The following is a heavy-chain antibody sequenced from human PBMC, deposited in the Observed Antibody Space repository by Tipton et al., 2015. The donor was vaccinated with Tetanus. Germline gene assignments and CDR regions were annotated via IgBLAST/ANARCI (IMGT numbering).Heavy chain of an antibody. CDR1: DFTFSSYN. V-gene: IGHV3-48*02. Sequence: SLRLSCAASDFTFSSYNMNWVRQAPGKGLEWVSYISSSSNTIYYGDSVKGRFTISRDNAKNSLYLQMNSLRDEDTAVYSCARGMAEASNCGGDCYSDYWGQGTLVTVSS. J-gene: IGHJ4*02. D-gene: IGHD2-21*02. CDR2: ISSSSNTI. CDR3: ARGMAEASNCGGDCYSDY.